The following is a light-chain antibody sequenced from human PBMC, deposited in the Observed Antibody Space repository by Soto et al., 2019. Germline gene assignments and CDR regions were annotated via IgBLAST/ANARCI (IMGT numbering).Light chain of an antibody. CDR1: SSNIGAGYD. CDR3: QSYDSSLSGVV. CDR2: GNS. V-gene: IGLV1-40*01. Sequence: QAVVTQPPSVSGAPGQRVTISCTGSSSNIGAGYDVHWYQQLPGTAPKVLIYGNSNRPSGVPDRFSGSKFGTSASLAITGLQAEDEAGYYCQSYDSSLSGVVFGGGTKLTVL. J-gene: IGLJ2*01.